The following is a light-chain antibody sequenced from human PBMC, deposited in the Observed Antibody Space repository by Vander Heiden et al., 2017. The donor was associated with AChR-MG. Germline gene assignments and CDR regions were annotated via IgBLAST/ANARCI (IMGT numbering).Light chain of an antibody. CDR2: DVS. J-gene: IGLJ1*01. CDR1: SSDVGGYKY. Sequence: QSALTQPASVSGSPGQPITISCPGTSSDVGGYKYFSWYQQHPGKAPKLMIYDVSNRPSGVSNRFSGSKSGNTASLTISGLQAEDEADYYCSSHTTSSTVFGTGTKVTVL. CDR3: SSHTTSSTV. V-gene: IGLV2-14*03.